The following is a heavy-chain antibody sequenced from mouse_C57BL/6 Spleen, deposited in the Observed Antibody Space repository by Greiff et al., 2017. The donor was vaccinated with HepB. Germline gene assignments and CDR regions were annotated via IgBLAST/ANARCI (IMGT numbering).Heavy chain of an antibody. CDR2: ISYSGST. Sequence: DVKLVESGPGLAKPSQTLSLTCSVTGYSITSDYWNWIRQFPGNKLEYMGYISYSGSTYYNPSLKSRISITRDTSKNQYYLQLNSVTTEDTATYYCARSGYYGSSYWYFDVWGTGTTVTVSS. CDR1: GYSITSDY. D-gene: IGHD1-1*01. V-gene: IGHV3-8*01. J-gene: IGHJ1*03. CDR3: ARSGYYGSSYWYFDV.